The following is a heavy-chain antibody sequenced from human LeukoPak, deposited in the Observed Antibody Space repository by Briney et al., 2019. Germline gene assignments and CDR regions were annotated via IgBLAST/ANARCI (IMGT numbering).Heavy chain of an antibody. Sequence: SETLSLTCTVSGGSISSSSYYWGWIRQPPGKGLEWIGSIYYSGSTYYNPSLKSRATISVDTSKNQFSLKLSSVTAADTAVYYCARFSSRYYDILTGYPSHDYWGQGTLVTVSS. J-gene: IGHJ4*02. CDR1: GGSISSSSYY. D-gene: IGHD3-9*01. V-gene: IGHV4-39*07. CDR2: IYYSGST. CDR3: ARFSSRYYDILTGYPSHDY.